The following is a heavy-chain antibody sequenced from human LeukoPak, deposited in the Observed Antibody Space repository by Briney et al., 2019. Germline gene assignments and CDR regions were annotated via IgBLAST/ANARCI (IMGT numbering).Heavy chain of an antibody. D-gene: IGHD3-10*01. CDR3: AKDTKRYYGSGSYSDY. CDR2: ISWNSGSI. CDR1: GFTSVVYA. V-gene: IGHV3-9*02. J-gene: IGHJ4*02. Sequence: RRSLRLSCAASGFTSVVYAMHWVRQAPGKGLGWVSGISWNSGSIGYADSVKGRFTISRDNAKNSLYLQMNSLRAEDTALYYCAKDTKRYYGSGSYSDYWGQGTLVTVSS.